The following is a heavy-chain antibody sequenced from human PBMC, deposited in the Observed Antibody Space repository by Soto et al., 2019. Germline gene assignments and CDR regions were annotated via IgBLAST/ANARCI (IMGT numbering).Heavy chain of an antibody. CDR2: ITVGSAHI. CDR1: GFPFSAYN. CDR3: SRSPEGGGRGAY. V-gene: IGHV3-21*01. Sequence: EVQLVESGGGLVKPGGSLRLSCTGSGFPFSAYNINWVRQAPGKGLEWVSSITVGSAHIYQPNSMKGRFTISRDDAKNSVYLQIDSLRDEDTALYDGSRSPEGGGRGAYWGQGTQVTVSS. D-gene: IGHD3-16*01. J-gene: IGHJ4*02.